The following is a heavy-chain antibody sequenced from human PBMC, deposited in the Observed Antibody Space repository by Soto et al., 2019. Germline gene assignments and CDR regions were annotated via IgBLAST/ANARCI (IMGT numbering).Heavy chain of an antibody. CDR2: IYYSGST. D-gene: IGHD3-10*01. V-gene: IGHV4-39*01. Sequence: QLQLQESGPGLVKPSETLSLTCTVSGGSISSSSYYWGWIRQPPGKGLEWIGSIYYSGSTYYNPSLQSRVTISVDTSKNQFSLKLSSVTAADTAVYYCARQNYPVGFLDPWGQGTLVTVSS. CDR3: ARQNYPVGFLDP. J-gene: IGHJ5*02. CDR1: GGSISSSSYY.